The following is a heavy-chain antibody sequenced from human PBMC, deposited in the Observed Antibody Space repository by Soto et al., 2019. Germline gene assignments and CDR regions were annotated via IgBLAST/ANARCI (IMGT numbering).Heavy chain of an antibody. Sequence: QITLKESGPTLVKPTQTLTLTCTFSGFSLNTRGVGVGWIRQPPGKALEWLALISWDGEKRYSPSLKTRLTGTKDTSENQVFLTKTNMDPVDTATYYCAQSRGDLLTGHYYFDFWGQGTLVTDSS. J-gene: IGHJ4*02. CDR2: ISWDGEK. V-gene: IGHV2-5*02. CDR3: AQSRGDLLTGHYYFDF. D-gene: IGHD3-9*01. CDR1: GFSLNTRGVG.